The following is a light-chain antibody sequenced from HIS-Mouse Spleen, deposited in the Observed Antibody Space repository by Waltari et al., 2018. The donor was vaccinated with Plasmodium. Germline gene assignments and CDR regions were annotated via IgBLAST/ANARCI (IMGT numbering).Light chain of an antibody. J-gene: IGKJ1*01. Sequence: DIQMTQSPSTLSASVGDRVTITCRASQSISSRLAWYQQKPGKAPKLLIYKASSLESGDPSRFSGSGSGTEFTLTISSLQPDEFATYYWQQYNSYSWTFGQGTKVEIK. CDR3: QQYNSYSWT. V-gene: IGKV1-5*03. CDR2: KAS. CDR1: QSISSR.